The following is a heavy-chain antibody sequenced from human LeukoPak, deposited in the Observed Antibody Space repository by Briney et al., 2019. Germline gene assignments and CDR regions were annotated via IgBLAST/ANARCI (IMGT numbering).Heavy chain of an antibody. V-gene: IGHV3-48*03. CDR3: ARGLRYTILGGDYY. J-gene: IGHJ4*02. D-gene: IGHD3-3*01. CDR1: GFTFSSYD. CDR2: ISGCGSNI. Sequence: PGGSLRLSCAASGFTFSSYDMKWVRQAPGKGLEWVSHISGCGSNIGYADSVKGRFTISRDNAKNSLYLQVNSLRAEDTGVYYCARGLRYTILGGDYYWGQGTLLTVSS.